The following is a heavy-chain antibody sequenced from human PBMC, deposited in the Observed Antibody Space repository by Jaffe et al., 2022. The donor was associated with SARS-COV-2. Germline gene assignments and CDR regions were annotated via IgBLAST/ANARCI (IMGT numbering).Heavy chain of an antibody. CDR1: GYRFSDHN. J-gene: IGHJ5*02. V-gene: IGHV1-46*01. CDR2: INPRGGII. CDR3: ARDEKQWDYNWFDP. Sequence: QVQLVQSGAEVKKPGASVKISCKASGYRFSDHNMHWVRQAPGQGLEWMGIINPRGGIINYAQKFQGRVTMTRDTSTSTVYMELSSLRSEDTAVYYCARDEKQWDYNWFDPWGQGTLVTVSS. D-gene: IGHD6-19*01.